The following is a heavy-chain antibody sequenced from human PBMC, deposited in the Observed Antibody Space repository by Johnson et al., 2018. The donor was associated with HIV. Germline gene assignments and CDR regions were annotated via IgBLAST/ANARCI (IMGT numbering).Heavy chain of an antibody. Sequence: QVQLVESGGGVVQPGRSLRLSCAASGFTFNSYPMHWVRQAPGKGLEWVAVISYDGNNKYYADSVKGRFTISRDNAKNSLYLQMNSLRAEDTALYYCARRPNHDILTGKGGAFDIWGQGTMVTVSS. V-gene: IGHV3-30*04. CDR2: ISYDGNNK. D-gene: IGHD3-9*01. CDR3: ARRPNHDILTGKGGAFDI. CDR1: GFTFNSYP. J-gene: IGHJ3*02.